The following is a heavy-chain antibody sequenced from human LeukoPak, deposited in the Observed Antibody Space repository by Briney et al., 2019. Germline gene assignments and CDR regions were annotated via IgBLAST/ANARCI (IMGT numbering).Heavy chain of an antibody. Sequence: GGSLRLSCAASGFTFSSYAMSWVRQAPGRGLEWVSAISGSGGSTYYADSVKGRFTISRDNSKNTLYLQMNSLRAEDSAVYYCAKDFRRWSFDYWGQGILVTVSS. CDR2: ISGSGGST. V-gene: IGHV3-23*01. CDR3: AKDFRRWSFDY. CDR1: GFTFSSYA. D-gene: IGHD4-23*01. J-gene: IGHJ4*02.